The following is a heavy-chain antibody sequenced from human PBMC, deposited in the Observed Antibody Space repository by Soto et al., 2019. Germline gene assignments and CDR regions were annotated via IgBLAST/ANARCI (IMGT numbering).Heavy chain of an antibody. Sequence: QVQLVESGGGVVQPGRSLRLSCAASGFTFSSYAMHWVRQAPGKGLEWVAVLSYDGSNKYYADSVKGRFTISRDNSKNTLYLQMNSLRAEDTAVYSCARDNSPYSSGWHNRHFDSWGPGTLVTVSS. V-gene: IGHV3-30-3*01. CDR1: GFTFSSYA. D-gene: IGHD6-19*01. CDR2: LSYDGSNK. CDR3: ARDNSPYSSGWHNRHFDS. J-gene: IGHJ4*02.